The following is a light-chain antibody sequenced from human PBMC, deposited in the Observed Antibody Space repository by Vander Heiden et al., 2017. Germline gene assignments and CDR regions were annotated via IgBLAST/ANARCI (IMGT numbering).Light chain of an antibody. CDR3: RLEYTLGIT. CDR1: QDISNY. V-gene: IGKV1-33*01. Sequence: DIQMTQSPSSLSASVGDRVTITCQASQDISNYLNWYQQKPGKAPKLLIYDASNLETGVLSRFSASASVSDFTVRMSSLKPEDIATNYSRLEYTLGITFGGGTRLXMK. J-gene: IGKJ4*01. CDR2: DAS.